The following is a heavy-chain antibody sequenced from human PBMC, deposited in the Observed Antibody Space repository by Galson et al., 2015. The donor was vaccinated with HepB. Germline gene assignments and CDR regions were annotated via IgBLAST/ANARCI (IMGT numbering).Heavy chain of an antibody. V-gene: IGHV3-30*18. CDR1: GFTFSSYG. Sequence: SLRLSCAASGFTFSSYGMHWVRQAPGKGLEWVAVISYDGSNKYYADSVKGRFTISRDNSKNTLYLQMNSLRAEDTAAYYCAKDLLRFLEWLLLRYYYYGMDVWGQGTTVTVSS. J-gene: IGHJ6*02. CDR3: AKDLLRFLEWLLLRYYYYGMDV. CDR2: ISYDGSNK. D-gene: IGHD3-3*01.